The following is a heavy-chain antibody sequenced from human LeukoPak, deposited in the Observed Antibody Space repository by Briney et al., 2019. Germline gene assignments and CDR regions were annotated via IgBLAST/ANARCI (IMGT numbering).Heavy chain of an antibody. V-gene: IGHV3-23*01. CDR1: GFTFSSYG. CDR2: ISGDGGIT. J-gene: IGHJ6*02. CDR3: AKSSGPGGYYYYGMDV. Sequence: GRSLRLSCAASGFTFSSYGMHWVRQAPGKGLEWVSAISGDGGITYYADSVRGRFTISRDNSKSTLYLQMNSLRAEDTAVYYCAKSSGPGGYYYYGMDVWGQGTTVTVSS. D-gene: IGHD3-22*01.